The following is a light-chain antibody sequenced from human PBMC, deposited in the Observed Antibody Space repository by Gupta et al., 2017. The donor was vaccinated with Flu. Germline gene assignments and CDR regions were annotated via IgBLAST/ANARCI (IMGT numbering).Light chain of an antibody. CDR3: ASWDDSVSGPV. Sequence: RVTISSSGSSSNIGKNVVFWYQQLPGAAPTLIIYKNNQRLSGVPDRFSGSKSGTSASLAISGLRSDDETTYYCASWDDSVSGPVFGGGTKLTVL. J-gene: IGLJ3*02. CDR1: SSNIGKNV. V-gene: IGLV1-47*01. CDR2: KNN.